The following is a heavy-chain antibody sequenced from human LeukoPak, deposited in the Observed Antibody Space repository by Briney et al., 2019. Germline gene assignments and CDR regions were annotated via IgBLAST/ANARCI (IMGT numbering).Heavy chain of an antibody. CDR3: ARRAYDSSAYVISWLDP. CDR1: GYTFTGYY. J-gene: IGHJ5*02. V-gene: IGHV7-4-1*02. D-gene: IGHD3-22*01. CDR2: INTDTGHP. Sequence: ASLNVSCTASGYTFTGYYMHWVRQAPGQGLEWMGWINTDTGHPTYGPGFTGRFVFSLDTSVTTAYLQISSLKAEDTAVYSCARRAYDSSAYVISWLDPWGQGTLVTVSS.